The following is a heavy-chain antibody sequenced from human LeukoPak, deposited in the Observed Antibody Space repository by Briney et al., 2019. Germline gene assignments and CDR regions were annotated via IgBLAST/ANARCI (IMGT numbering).Heavy chain of an antibody. CDR1: GFTFGDYS. J-gene: IGHJ4*02. V-gene: IGHV3-43*01. CDR2: IGWNGGNT. CDR3: AKEARGSSWTGFDY. Sequence: GGSLRLSCAASGFTFGDYSMHWVRQAPGKGLEWVSLIGWNGGNTYYADSVKGRFTVSWDKSKNSLYLQMNSLRSEDTALYHCAKEARGSSWTGFDYWGQGALVTVAS. D-gene: IGHD6-13*01.